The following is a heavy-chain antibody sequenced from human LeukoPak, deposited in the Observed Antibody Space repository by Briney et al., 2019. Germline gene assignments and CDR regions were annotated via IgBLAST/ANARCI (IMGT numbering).Heavy chain of an antibody. D-gene: IGHD6-13*01. CDR2: IIPIFGTA. Sequence: SVKVSCTASGGTFSSYAISWVRQAPGQGLEWMGGIIPIFGTANYAQKFQGRVTITADESTSTAYMELSSLRSEDTAVYYCARVIETAAGSSFDYWGQGTLVTVSS. V-gene: IGHV1-69*13. CDR1: GGTFSSYA. J-gene: IGHJ4*02. CDR3: ARVIETAAGSSFDY.